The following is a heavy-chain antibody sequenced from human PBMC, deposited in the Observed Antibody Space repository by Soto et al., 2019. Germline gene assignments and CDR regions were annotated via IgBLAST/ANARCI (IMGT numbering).Heavy chain of an antibody. V-gene: IGHV1-69*13. CDR2: IIPIFTTT. CDR3: ARPSGLLGQYSALVDY. D-gene: IGHD6-6*01. Sequence: SVTVSCKASGGTFSNSAIAWVRQAPGQGLEWLGMIIPIFTTTNYAQKFKDRLTISADGSTSTAYMELSGLKSEDTAVYFCARPSGLLGQYSALVDYWGQGTLVTVSS. J-gene: IGHJ4*02. CDR1: GGTFSNSA.